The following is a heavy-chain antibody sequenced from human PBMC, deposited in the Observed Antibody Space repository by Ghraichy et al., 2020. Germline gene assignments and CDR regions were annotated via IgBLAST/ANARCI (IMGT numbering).Heavy chain of an antibody. J-gene: IGHJ3*02. CDR1: GFTFSSYS. CDR2: ISSSSSTI. Sequence: GGSLRLSCAASGFTFSSYSMNWVRQAPGKGLEWVSYISSSSSTIYYADSVKGRFTISRDNAKNSLYLQMNSLRDEDTAVYYCARDRRAEGATWDDAFDIWGQGTMVTVSS. D-gene: IGHD1-26*01. V-gene: IGHV3-48*02. CDR3: ARDRRAEGATWDDAFDI.